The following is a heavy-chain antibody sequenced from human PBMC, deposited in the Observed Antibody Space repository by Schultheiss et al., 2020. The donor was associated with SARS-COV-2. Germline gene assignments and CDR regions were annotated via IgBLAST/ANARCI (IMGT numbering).Heavy chain of an antibody. Sequence: SETLSLTCAVYGGSFSGYYWSWIRQPPGKGLEWIGEINHSGITNYNPSLKSRVTISVDTSKNQFSLKLSSVTAADTAVYYCARVGPAAYCGGDCEGGDFDYWGQGTLVTVSS. CDR2: INHSGIT. CDR1: GGSFSGYY. CDR3: ARVGPAAYCGGDCEGGDFDY. D-gene: IGHD2-21*02. J-gene: IGHJ4*02. V-gene: IGHV4-34*01.